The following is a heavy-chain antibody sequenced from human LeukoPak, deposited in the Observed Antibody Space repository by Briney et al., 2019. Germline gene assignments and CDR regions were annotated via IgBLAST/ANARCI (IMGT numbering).Heavy chain of an antibody. D-gene: IGHD3-10*02. Sequence: PGGSLRLSCGAPEFTFSTYSMNWVRRAPGKGLEWWSSISSVSIYIYYAHSVKGRFTTSTDNAKNSMYLQMNSLRPKDTAVYYCAERGITMIGGVWGKGTTVTISS. CDR1: EFTFSTYS. CDR3: AERGITMIGGV. CDR2: ISSVSIYI. V-gene: IGHV3-21*01. J-gene: IGHJ6*04.